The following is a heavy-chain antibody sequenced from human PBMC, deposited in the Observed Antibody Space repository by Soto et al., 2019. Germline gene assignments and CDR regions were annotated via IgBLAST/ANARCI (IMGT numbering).Heavy chain of an antibody. J-gene: IGHJ4*02. D-gene: IGHD4-17*01. CDR3: ARGEGRASTTVTTNFDY. V-gene: IGHV4-59*12. CDR1: GGSISSYY. Sequence: SETLSLTCTVSGGSISSYYWSWIRQPPGKGLEWIGYIYYSGSTNYNPSLKSRVTISVDTSKNQFSLKLSSVTAADTAVYYCARGEGRASTTVTTNFDYWGQGTLVTVSS. CDR2: IYYSGST.